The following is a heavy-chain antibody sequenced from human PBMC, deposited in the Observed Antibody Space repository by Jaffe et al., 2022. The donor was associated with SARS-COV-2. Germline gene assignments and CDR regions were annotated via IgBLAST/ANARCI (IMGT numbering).Heavy chain of an antibody. D-gene: IGHD2-2*03. J-gene: IGHJ6*02. CDR3: ARDKFDWMNYYYGMDV. V-gene: IGHV3-21*01. CDR2: ISSSSSYI. CDR1: GFTFSSYS. Sequence: EVQLVESGGGLVKPGGSLRLSCAASGFTFSSYSMNWVRQAPGKGLEWVSSISSSSSYIYYADSVKGRFTISRDNAKNSLYLQMNSLRAEDTAVYYCARDKFDWMNYYYGMDVWGQGTTVTVSS.